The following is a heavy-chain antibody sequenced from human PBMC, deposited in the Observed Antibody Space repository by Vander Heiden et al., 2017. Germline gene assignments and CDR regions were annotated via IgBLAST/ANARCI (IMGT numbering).Heavy chain of an antibody. D-gene: IGHD6-19*01. CDR2: MNPNSGNT. J-gene: IGHJ5*02. V-gene: IGHV1-8*01. CDR1: GNTFTSYD. Sequence: QVQLVQSGAEVKKPGASAKVSCKAPGNTFTSYDINWVRQATGQGLEWMGWMNPNSGNTGYAQKFQGRVTMTRNTSISTAYMELSSLRSEDTAVYYCARGPRKQWLVVNHNWFDPWGQGTLVTVSS. CDR3: ARGPRKQWLVVNHNWFDP.